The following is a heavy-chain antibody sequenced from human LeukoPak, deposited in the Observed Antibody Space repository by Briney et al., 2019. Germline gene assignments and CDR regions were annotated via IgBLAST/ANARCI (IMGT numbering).Heavy chain of an antibody. Sequence: NPSQTLSLTCTVSGGSITSGIYYWGWIRQPAGKGLEWIGRIYTSGSTNYNPSLKSRVTMSVDTSKNQFSLKLSSVTAADTAVYYCARVRDSGSLTDAFDIWGQGTMVTVSS. V-gene: IGHV4-61*02. J-gene: IGHJ3*02. D-gene: IGHD2-15*01. CDR1: GGSITSGIYY. CDR3: ARVRDSGSLTDAFDI. CDR2: IYTSGST.